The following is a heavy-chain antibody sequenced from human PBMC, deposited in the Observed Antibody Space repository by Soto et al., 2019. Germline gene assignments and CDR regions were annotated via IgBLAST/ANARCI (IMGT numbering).Heavy chain of an antibody. CDR1: GFTFSSYA. Sequence: PGGSLRLSCVVSGFTFSSYAMSWVRQAPGKGLEWVSIISGSGGSTYYADPVKGRFTISRDNSKNTLYLQMNSLRAEDTAEYYCASIVEVVVVAATGWFDPWGQGTLVTVSS. D-gene: IGHD2-15*01. CDR2: ISGSGGST. J-gene: IGHJ5*02. CDR3: ASIVEVVVVAATGWFDP. V-gene: IGHV3-23*01.